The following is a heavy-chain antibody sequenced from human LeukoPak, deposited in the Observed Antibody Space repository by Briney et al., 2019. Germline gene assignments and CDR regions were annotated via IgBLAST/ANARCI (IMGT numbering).Heavy chain of an antibody. CDR1: GYTFTSYD. Sequence: GASVKVSCKASGYTFTSYDINWVRQATGQGLEWMGWMNPNSGNTGYAQKFQGRVTMTRNTSISTAYMELSSLRSEDTAVCYCARGGYSSSWLSGINWFDPWGQGTLVTVSS. CDR3: ARGGYSSSWLSGINWFDP. V-gene: IGHV1-8*01. D-gene: IGHD6-13*01. J-gene: IGHJ5*02. CDR2: MNPNSGNT.